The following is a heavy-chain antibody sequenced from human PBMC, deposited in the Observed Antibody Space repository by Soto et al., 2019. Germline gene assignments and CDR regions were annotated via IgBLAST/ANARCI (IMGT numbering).Heavy chain of an antibody. V-gene: IGHV3-11*01. J-gene: IGHJ4*02. CDR3: AGMPYYDSXTGRRIDY. D-gene: IGHD3-9*01. CDR1: GFTFSDYY. Sequence: GGSLRLSCAASGFTFSDYYMSWIRQAPGKGLEWVSYISSSCSTIYYADSVKGRFTISRDNAKNSLYLQMNSLRAEDTAVYYCAGMPYYDSXTGRRIDYWGQGTLVTVLL. CDR2: ISSSCSTI.